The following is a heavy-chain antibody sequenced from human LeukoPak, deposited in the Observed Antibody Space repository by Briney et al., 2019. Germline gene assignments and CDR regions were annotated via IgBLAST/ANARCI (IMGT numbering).Heavy chain of an antibody. CDR1: GFTFSSYA. Sequence: GGSLRLSCAAPGFTFSSYAMSWVRQAPGKGLEWVSVVSGSGSTTYYADSVKGRFTISRDNSKNTLYLQMSSLRGEDTAVYYCAKEGTYGDYNYWGQGTLVTVSS. D-gene: IGHD4-17*01. CDR2: VSGSGSTT. CDR3: AKEGTYGDYNY. V-gene: IGHV3-23*01. J-gene: IGHJ4*02.